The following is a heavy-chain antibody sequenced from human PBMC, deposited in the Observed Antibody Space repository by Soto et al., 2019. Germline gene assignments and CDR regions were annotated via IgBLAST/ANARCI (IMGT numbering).Heavy chain of an antibody. V-gene: IGHV1-69*01. CDR1: GGTFSSYA. D-gene: IGHD2-2*01. Sequence: QVQLVQSGAEVKKPGSSVKVSCKASGGTFSSYAISWVRQAPGQGLEWMGGIIPIFGTANYAQKFQGRVTITAAESTSTAYMELSSLRSEDTAVYYCARVKDIVVVPAGNWFDPWGQGTLVTVSS. CDR3: ARVKDIVVVPAGNWFDP. CDR2: IIPIFGTA. J-gene: IGHJ5*02.